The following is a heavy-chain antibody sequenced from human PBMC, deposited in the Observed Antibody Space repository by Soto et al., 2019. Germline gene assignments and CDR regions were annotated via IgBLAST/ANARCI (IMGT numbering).Heavy chain of an antibody. Sequence: EVQLVESGGGLVQPGGSLRLSCAASGFTFSSYWMSWVRQAPGKGLEWVAHIKQDGSEKYYVDSVKGRFTISRDNAKNSLYLQMNRLRAEDTAVYYCARDPLSMVEYYYYGMDVWGQGTTVTVSS. CDR1: GFTFSSYW. CDR2: IKQDGSEK. D-gene: IGHD3-10*01. V-gene: IGHV3-7*05. J-gene: IGHJ6*02. CDR3: ARDPLSMVEYYYYGMDV.